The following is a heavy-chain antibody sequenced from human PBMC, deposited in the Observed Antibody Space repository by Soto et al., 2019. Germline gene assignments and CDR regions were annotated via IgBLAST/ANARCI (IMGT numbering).Heavy chain of an antibody. CDR3: GTADRGTAAGGTVQ. V-gene: IGHV3-7*01. J-gene: IGHJ4*02. CDR1: GFTLSTCW. CDR2: IKQAGSEK. D-gene: IGHD6-13*01. Sequence: EVQVVESGGGLVQPGGSLRLSCAASGFTLSTCWLTWVPQVPGKGLEWVPNIKQAGSEKYYVDSGKGRFTVSRANDKNSLYLQMNSLRNEDTAVYYCGTADRGTAAGGTVQWGQGTLVTVSS.